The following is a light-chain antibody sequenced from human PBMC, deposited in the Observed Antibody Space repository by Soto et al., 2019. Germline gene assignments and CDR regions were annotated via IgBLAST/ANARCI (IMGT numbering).Light chain of an antibody. CDR3: QQYGSSPGFT. J-gene: IGKJ3*01. CDR2: AAS. CDR1: EGVASNY. V-gene: IGKV3-20*01. Sequence: EIVFTQSPGSLSLSLGASATLFCRASEGVASNYLAWYQQKPGRAPRLLIYAASSRATGIPDRFSGSGSGTDFTLTISRLEPEDFAVYYCQQYGSSPGFTFGPGTKVDI.